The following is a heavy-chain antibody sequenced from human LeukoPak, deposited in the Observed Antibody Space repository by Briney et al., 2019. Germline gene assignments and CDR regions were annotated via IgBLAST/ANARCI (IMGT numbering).Heavy chain of an antibody. D-gene: IGHD5-24*01. CDR2: ISGSGGST. Sequence: PGRSLRLSCAASGFTFSSYGMHWVRQAPGKGLEWVSAISGSGGSTYYADSVKGRFTISRDNAKNTLYLQMNSLRAEDTAVYYCAKSIRDGYNYGIDCWGQGTLVTVSS. J-gene: IGHJ4*02. V-gene: IGHV3-23*01. CDR1: GFTFSSYG. CDR3: AKSIRDGYNYGIDC.